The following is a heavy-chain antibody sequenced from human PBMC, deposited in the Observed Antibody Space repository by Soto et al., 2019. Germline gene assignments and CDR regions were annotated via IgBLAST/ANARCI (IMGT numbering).Heavy chain of an antibody. Sequence: ASVKVSCKASGYTFTSYYMHWVRQAPGQGLEWMGIINPSGGSTSYAQKFQGRVTMTRDTSTSTVYMELSSLRSEDTAVYYCASAYVDIDKIDYWGKGTLVTVSS. CDR3: ASAYVDIDKIDY. CDR2: INPSGGST. D-gene: IGHD5-12*01. CDR1: GYTFTSYY. V-gene: IGHV1-46*01. J-gene: IGHJ4*02.